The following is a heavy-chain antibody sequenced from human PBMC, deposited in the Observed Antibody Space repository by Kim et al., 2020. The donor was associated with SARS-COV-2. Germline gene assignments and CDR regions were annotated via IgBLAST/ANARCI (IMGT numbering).Heavy chain of an antibody. Sequence: ACSAAVKGRFTISRGDSENTAYLQMNSLKTEDTAVYYCTSLRYSGYDLHYWGQGTLVTVSS. D-gene: IGHD5-12*01. V-gene: IGHV3-73*01. J-gene: IGHJ4*02. CDR3: TSLRYSGYDLHY.